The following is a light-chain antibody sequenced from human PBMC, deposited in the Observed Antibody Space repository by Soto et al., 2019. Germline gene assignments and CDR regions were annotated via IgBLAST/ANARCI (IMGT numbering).Light chain of an antibody. CDR3: QQYGRVIT. Sequence: EIVLTQSPGTLSLSPGERATLSCRASQSVSSSYLAWYQQKPGQAPRLLIYGASSRATGFPDRFSGSGSGTDFTLTISILEPEDFAMYYCQQYGRVITLGGGTKV. V-gene: IGKV3-20*01. CDR2: GAS. CDR1: QSVSSSY. J-gene: IGKJ4*01.